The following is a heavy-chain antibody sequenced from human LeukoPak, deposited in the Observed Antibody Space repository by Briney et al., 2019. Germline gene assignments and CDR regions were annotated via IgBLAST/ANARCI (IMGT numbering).Heavy chain of an antibody. CDR3: ARTSRHFYGSGSNLSPWPADMDV. D-gene: IGHD3-10*01. CDR1: GGSINSYY. CDR2: IYYSGST. J-gene: IGHJ6*02. Sequence: SETLSLTCTVSGGSINSYYWTWIPHPPGKGLGWIWYIYYSGSTHYTPSLNSRVTISMDTSKNHFSLKLSSVTAADTAIYNCARTSRHFYGSGSNLSPWPADMDVWGQGTKVTVSS. V-gene: IGHV4-59*01.